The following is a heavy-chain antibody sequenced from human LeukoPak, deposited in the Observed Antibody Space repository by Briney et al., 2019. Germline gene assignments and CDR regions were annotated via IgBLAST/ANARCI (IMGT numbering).Heavy chain of an antibody. V-gene: IGHV1-8*01. CDR3: VRGTHYGSGSFYTLFDY. J-gene: IGHJ4*02. D-gene: IGHD3-10*01. Sequence: GASVKVSCKASGYTFINYDVNWVRQATGQGLEWMGWLNPNNGNTGYAQKFQGRVTMTRTTSMSTAYMELSSLTSEDTAVYYCVRGTHYGSGSFYTLFDYWGQGALVTVSS. CDR1: GYTFINYD. CDR2: LNPNNGNT.